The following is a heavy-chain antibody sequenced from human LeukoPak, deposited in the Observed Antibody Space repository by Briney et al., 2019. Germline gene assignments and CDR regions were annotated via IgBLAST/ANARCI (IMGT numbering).Heavy chain of an antibody. Sequence: PSETLSLTCTVSGGSISSGSYYWSWIRQPAGKGLEWIGRIYTSGSTNYNPSLKSRVTISVDTSKNQFSLKLSSVTAADTAVYYCARVPDYDFWSGYPAELDVWGKGTTVTVSS. J-gene: IGHJ6*04. V-gene: IGHV4-61*02. D-gene: IGHD3-3*01. CDR1: GGSISSGSYY. CDR2: IYTSGST. CDR3: ARVPDYDFWSGYPAELDV.